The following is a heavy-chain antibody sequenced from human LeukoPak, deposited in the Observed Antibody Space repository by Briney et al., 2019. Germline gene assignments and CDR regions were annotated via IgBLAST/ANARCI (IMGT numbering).Heavy chain of an antibody. Sequence: GASVKVSCKASGYTFTSYDINWVRQATGQGLEWMGWMNPNSGNTGYAQKFQGRVTMTRNTSISTAYMELSSLRSEDTAVYYCARVSGSSWYYYYHMDVWGKGTTVTVSS. CDR1: GYTFTSYD. J-gene: IGHJ6*03. CDR3: ARVSGSSWYYYYHMDV. V-gene: IGHV1-8*01. D-gene: IGHD6-13*01. CDR2: MNPNSGNT.